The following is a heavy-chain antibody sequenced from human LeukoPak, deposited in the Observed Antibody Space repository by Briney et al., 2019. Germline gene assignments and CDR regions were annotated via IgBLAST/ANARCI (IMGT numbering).Heavy chain of an antibody. CDR2: TNPNSGGT. CDR1: GYTFTGYY. J-gene: IGHJ3*02. CDR3: ARGLQETLAWLKALSAFDI. V-gene: IGHV1-2*02. Sequence: ASVKVSCKASGYTFTGYYMHWVRQAPGQGLEWMGWTNPNSGGTNYAQKFQGRVTMTRDTSISTAYMELSRLRSDDTAVYYCARGLQETLAWLKALSAFDIWGQGTMVTVSS. D-gene: IGHD5-24*01.